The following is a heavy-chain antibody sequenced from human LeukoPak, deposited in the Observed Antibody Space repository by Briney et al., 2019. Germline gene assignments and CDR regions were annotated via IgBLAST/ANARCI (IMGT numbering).Heavy chain of an antibody. CDR3: ARHRGNDILTGYPDY. Sequence: SETLSLTCTVSGGSISSYYWSWIRQPPGKGLEWIGYIYYSGRTKHNPSLKGRVTISVDTSKNQFSLKLSSVTAADTAVYYCARHRGNDILTGYPDYWGQGTLVTVSS. V-gene: IGHV4-59*08. CDR2: IYYSGRT. CDR1: GGSISSYY. J-gene: IGHJ4*02. D-gene: IGHD3-9*01.